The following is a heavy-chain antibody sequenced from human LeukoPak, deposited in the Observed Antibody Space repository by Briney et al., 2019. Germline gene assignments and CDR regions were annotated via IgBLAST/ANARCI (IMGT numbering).Heavy chain of an antibody. Sequence: SVKVSCKASGGTFSSYAISWVRQAPGQGLEWMGGIIPIFGTANYAQKFQGRVTITTDESTSAAYMELSSLRSEDTAVYYCARVGHCSSTSCYTGDAFDIWGQGTMVTVSS. CDR3: ARVGHCSSTSCYTGDAFDI. V-gene: IGHV1-69*05. D-gene: IGHD2-2*01. CDR1: GGTFSSYA. J-gene: IGHJ3*02. CDR2: IIPIFGTA.